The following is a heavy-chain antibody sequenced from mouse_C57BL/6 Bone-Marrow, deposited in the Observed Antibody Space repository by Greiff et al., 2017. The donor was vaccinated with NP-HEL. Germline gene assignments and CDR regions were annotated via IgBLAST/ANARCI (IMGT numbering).Heavy chain of an antibody. CDR3: ASPDGYHVRFAY. V-gene: IGHV5-12*01. J-gene: IGHJ3*01. CDR2: ISNGGGST. CDR1: GFTFSDYY. D-gene: IGHD2-3*01. Sequence: EVHLVESGGGLVQPGGSLKLSCAASGFTFSDYYMYWVRQTPEKRLEWVAYISNGGGSTYYPDTVKGRFTISRDTAKNTMYLQMSRLKSEDTAMYYCASPDGYHVRFAYWGQGTLVTVSA.